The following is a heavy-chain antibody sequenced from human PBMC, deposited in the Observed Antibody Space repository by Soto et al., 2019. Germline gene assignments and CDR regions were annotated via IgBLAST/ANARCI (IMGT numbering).Heavy chain of an antibody. CDR1: GGTFSSYA. Sequence: QVQLVQSGAEVKKPGSSVKVSCKASGGTFSSYAISWVRQAPGQGLEWMGGLIPIFGTPNYAQKFPGSVTTATADSTSTAYMELSSLRSDDTAVSYCAGGGYSGGEYYGMDVWGQGTTVTVSS. J-gene: IGHJ6*02. CDR3: AGGGYSGGEYYGMDV. V-gene: IGHV1-69*01. D-gene: IGHD2-21*01. CDR2: LIPIFGTP.